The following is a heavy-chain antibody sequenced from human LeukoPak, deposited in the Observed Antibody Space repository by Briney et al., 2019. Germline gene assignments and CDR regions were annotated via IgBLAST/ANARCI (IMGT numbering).Heavy chain of an antibody. J-gene: IGHJ5*02. CDR1: GGSISSYY. CDR2: IYYSGST. V-gene: IGHV4-59*01. Sequence: SETLSLTCTVSGGSISSYYWSWIRQPPGKGLEWIGYIYYSGSTNYNPSLKSRVTISVDTSKNQFSLKLSSVTAADTAVYYCARGVWGYSSSWYGSWGQGTLVTVSS. D-gene: IGHD6-13*01. CDR3: ARGVWGYSSSWYGS.